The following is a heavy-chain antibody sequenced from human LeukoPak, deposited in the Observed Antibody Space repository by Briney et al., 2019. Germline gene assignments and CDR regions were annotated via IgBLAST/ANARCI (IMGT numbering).Heavy chain of an antibody. J-gene: IGHJ5*02. D-gene: IGHD5-24*01. CDR3: ARGISRWLFNWFDP. V-gene: IGHV1-8*01. CDR2: MNPNSGNT. Sequence: ASVKVSCEASGYTFTSYDINWVRQATGQGLEWMGWMNPNSGNTGYAQKFQGRVTMTRNTSISTAYMELSSLRSEDTAVYYCARGISRWLFNWFDPWGQGTLVTVSS. CDR1: GYTFTSYD.